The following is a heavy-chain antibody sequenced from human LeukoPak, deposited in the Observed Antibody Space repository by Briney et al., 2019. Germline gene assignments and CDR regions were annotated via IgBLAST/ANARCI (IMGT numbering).Heavy chain of an antibody. CDR1: GYTFTGYC. CDR3: ARDLTPYYYGSGSY. J-gene: IGHJ4*02. CDR2: ISAYNGNT. V-gene: IGHV1-18*04. D-gene: IGHD3-10*01. Sequence: GASVKVSCKASGYTFTGYCVHWVRQAPGQGLEWMGWISAYNGNTNYAQKLQGRVTMTTDTSTSTAYMELRSLRSDDTAVYYCARDLTPYYYGSGSYWGQGTLVTVSS.